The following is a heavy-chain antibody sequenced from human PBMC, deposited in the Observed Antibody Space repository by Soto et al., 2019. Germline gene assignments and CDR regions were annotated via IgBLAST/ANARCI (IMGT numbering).Heavy chain of an antibody. CDR1: GYTFTGYY. J-gene: IGHJ6*02. CDR2: ISPNSGGT. D-gene: IGHD3-9*01. Sequence: VKVSCKASGYTFTGYYMHWVRQAPGQGLEWMGWISPNSGGTNYAQKFQGRVTMTRDTSISTAYMELSRLRSDDTAVYYCARVFPRLRYFDWPPYPPKYYGMDVWGQGTTVTVSS. V-gene: IGHV1-2*02. CDR3: ARVFPRLRYFDWPPYPPKYYGMDV.